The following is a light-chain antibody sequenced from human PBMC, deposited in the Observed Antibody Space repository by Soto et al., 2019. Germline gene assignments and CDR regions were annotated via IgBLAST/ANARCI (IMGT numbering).Light chain of an antibody. CDR1: QSVLYSPNNKNY. J-gene: IGKJ2*02. CDR3: QQYYKLPRT. CDR2: WAS. Sequence: DIVLTQSPGAQAVSLGESATISCRSSQSVLYSPNNKNYLAWFQQKPGQPPKLLIYWASNRESGVPARFSGSGSETDLTLTISSLQAEDVAVYYCQQYYKLPRTFGQGTKLEIK. V-gene: IGKV4-1*01.